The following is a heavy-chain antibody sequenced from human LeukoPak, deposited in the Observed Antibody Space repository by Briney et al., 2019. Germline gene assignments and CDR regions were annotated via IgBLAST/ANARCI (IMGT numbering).Heavy chain of an antibody. J-gene: IGHJ3*02. CDR3: ARDYCSSTSCSDAFDI. CDR1: GFTFSSYS. D-gene: IGHD2-2*01. CDR2: ISSSSSYI. V-gene: IGHV3-21*01. Sequence: GGSLRLSCAASGFTFSSYSMNWVRQAPGKGPEWVSSISSSSSYIYYADSVKGRFTISRDNAKNSLYLQMNSLRAEDTAVYYCARDYCSSTSCSDAFDIWGQGTMVTVSS.